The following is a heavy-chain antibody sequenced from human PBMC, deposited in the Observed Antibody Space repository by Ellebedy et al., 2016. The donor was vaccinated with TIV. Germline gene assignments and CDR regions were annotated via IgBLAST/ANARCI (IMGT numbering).Heavy chain of an antibody. V-gene: IGHV1-46*01. Sequence: AASVKVSCKASGYTFTSYYMTWARQAPGQGLDWMGIINPRGGYTSYAQKFQGRVTMTRDTSTSTVYMELSSLSPEDTAVYYCARDRDAFMASYYYYGLDVWGQGTTVTVSS. J-gene: IGHJ6*02. CDR2: INPRGGYT. D-gene: IGHD3-3*02. CDR1: GYTFTSYY. CDR3: ARDRDAFMASYYYYGLDV.